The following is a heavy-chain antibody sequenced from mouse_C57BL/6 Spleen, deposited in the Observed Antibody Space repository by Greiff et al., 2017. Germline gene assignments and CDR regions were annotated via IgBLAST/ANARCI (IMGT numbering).Heavy chain of an antibody. D-gene: IGHD1-1*01. V-gene: IGHV3-8*01. Sequence: DVKLQESGPGLAKPSQTLSLTCSVTGYSITSDYWNWIRKFPGNKLEYMGYISYSGSTYYNPSLKSRISITRDTSKNQYYLQLNSVTTEDTATYYCARITTVVARYWYFDVWGTGTTVTVSS. CDR2: ISYSGST. CDR1: GYSITSDY. J-gene: IGHJ1*03. CDR3: ARITTVVARYWYFDV.